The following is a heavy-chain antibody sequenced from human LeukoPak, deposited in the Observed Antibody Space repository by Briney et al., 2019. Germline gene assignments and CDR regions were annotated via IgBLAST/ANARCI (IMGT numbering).Heavy chain of an antibody. CDR2: ISSSSSYI. D-gene: IGHD2-2*02. J-gene: IGHJ4*02. Sequence: PGGSLRLSCAASGFTFSSYSMNWVRQAPGKGLEWVSSISSSSSYIYCADSVKGRFTISRDNAKNSLYLQMNSLRAEDTAVYYCARIIWGCSSTSCYNMDYWGQGTLVTVSS. V-gene: IGHV3-21*01. CDR1: GFTFSSYS. CDR3: ARIIWGCSSTSCYNMDY.